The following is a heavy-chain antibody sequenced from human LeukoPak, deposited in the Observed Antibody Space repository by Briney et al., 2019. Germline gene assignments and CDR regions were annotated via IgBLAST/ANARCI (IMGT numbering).Heavy chain of an antibody. J-gene: IGHJ4*02. CDR3: ATKQWLAPPPDS. CDR2: INTDGTVT. D-gene: IGHD6-19*01. V-gene: IGHV3-74*01. CDR1: GFTFSKYW. Sequence: GGSLRLSCAASGFTFSKYWMLWVRQDPGRGLESVSRINTDGTVTTYADSVKGRFTVSRDNADNTMFLQMNSVRDEDTAVYYCATKQWLAPPPDSWGQGTPVTVSS.